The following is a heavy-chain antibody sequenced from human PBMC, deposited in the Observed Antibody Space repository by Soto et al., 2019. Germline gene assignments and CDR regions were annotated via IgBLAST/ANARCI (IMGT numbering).Heavy chain of an antibody. Sequence: SETLSLTCTVSGGSIGSYYWSWVRQPPGKGLEWIGYIYYSGSTNYNPSLKSRVTISVDTSKNQFSLKLSSVTAADTAVYYCARDTWNDYVWGSYRFYAFDIWGQGTMVTVSS. D-gene: IGHD3-16*02. CDR3: ARDTWNDYVWGSYRFYAFDI. CDR1: GGSIGSYY. CDR2: IYYSGST. J-gene: IGHJ3*02. V-gene: IGHV4-59*01.